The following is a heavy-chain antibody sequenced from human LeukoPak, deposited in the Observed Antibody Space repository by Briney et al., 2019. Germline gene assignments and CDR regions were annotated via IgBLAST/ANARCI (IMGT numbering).Heavy chain of an antibody. CDR1: AVSISSGGDY. D-gene: IGHD3-10*01. Sequence: SPSLSPTRPVSAVSISSGGDYWTWIRQHPGKGLAWIGYIYYSGSTYYNPSLKSRVTISVDTSKNQFSLKLSSVTAADTAVYYCARDRISGFGGRQSIGFDYWGQGTLVTVSS. J-gene: IGHJ4*02. CDR3: ARDRISGFGGRQSIGFDY. CDR2: IYYSGST. V-gene: IGHV4-31*03.